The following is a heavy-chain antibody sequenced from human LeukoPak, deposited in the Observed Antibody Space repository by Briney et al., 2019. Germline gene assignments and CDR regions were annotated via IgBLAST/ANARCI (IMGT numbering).Heavy chain of an antibody. CDR2: INHSGST. V-gene: IGHV4-34*01. Sequence: SETLSLTCAVYGGSFSGYYWSWIRQPPGKGLEWIGEINHSGSTNYNPSLKSRVTISVDTSKNQFSLKLSSVTAADTAVYYCARRRTAARSGHFDYWGQGTLVTVSS. CDR1: GGSFSGYY. J-gene: IGHJ4*02. CDR3: ARRRTAARSGHFDY. D-gene: IGHD6-6*01.